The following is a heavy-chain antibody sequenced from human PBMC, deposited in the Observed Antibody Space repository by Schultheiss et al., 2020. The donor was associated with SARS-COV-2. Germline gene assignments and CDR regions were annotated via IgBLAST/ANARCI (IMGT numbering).Heavy chain of an antibody. CDR1: GGSISSGGYY. J-gene: IGHJ6*02. Sequence: SETLSLTCTVSGGSISSGGYYWSWIRQPPGKGLEWIGEIYHSGSTNYNPSLKSRVTISVDTSKNQFSLKLSSVTAADTAVYYCASAHPYCSGGSCYYYYGMDVWGQGTTVTVSS. CDR3: ASAHPYCSGGSCYYYYGMDV. V-gene: IGHV4-61*08. D-gene: IGHD2-15*01. CDR2: IYHSGST.